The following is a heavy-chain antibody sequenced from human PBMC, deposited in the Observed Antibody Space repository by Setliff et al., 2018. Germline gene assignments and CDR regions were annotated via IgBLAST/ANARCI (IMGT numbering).Heavy chain of an antibody. Sequence: SETLSLTCTVSGGSISSYYWSWIRQPPGKGLEWIGSIYHSGSTYYNPSLKSRVTISVDTSKNQFSLKLSSVTAADTAVYYCARQVSWFDPRGQGTLVTVSS. CDR2: IYHSGST. V-gene: IGHV4-59*08. CDR3: ARQVSWFDP. J-gene: IGHJ5*02. CDR1: GGSISSYY.